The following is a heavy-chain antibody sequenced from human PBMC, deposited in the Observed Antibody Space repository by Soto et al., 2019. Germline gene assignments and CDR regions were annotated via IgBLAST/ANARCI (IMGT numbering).Heavy chain of an antibody. Sequence: GGSLRLSXETSGFPFSIYTMNWVRQAPGKGLEWVSSISSSGTYIDYADSVEGRFAISRDDAKNSVFLEMTSLRVDDTAVYYCAREGNYHEFWGQGTLVTVSS. D-gene: IGHD3-10*01. V-gene: IGHV3-21*01. J-gene: IGHJ4*02. CDR2: ISSSGTYI. CDR3: AREGNYHEF. CDR1: GFPFSIYT.